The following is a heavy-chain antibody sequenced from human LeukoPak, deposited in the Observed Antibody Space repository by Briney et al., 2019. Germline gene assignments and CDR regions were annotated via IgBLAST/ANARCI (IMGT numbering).Heavy chain of an antibody. CDR2: ISSSRSYI. J-gene: IGHJ4*02. CDR3: ARDLLLWFGELGGPTFDY. CDR1: GFTFSSYS. V-gene: IGHV3-21*01. D-gene: IGHD3-10*01. Sequence: PGGSLRLSCAASGFTFSSYSMNWVRQAPGKGLEWVSSISSSRSYIYYADSVKGRFTISRDNAKNSLYLQMNSLRAEDTAGYYCARDLLLWFGELGGPTFDYWGQGTLVTVSS.